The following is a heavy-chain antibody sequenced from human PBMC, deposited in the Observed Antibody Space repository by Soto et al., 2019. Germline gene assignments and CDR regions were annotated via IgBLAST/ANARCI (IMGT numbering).Heavy chain of an antibody. D-gene: IGHD2-8*02. J-gene: IGHJ4*02. Sequence: EVQLLDSGGGLVQPGGSRSLSCLASGFTPGSVPMSWVGRPPGKGLEWVSGISASGGSTYYADSVKGRFTISRDNSKNTLYLQMNSLRAEDTAVYYCATPGLGTGRYFFHDWGQGTLVTVSS. CDR3: ATPGLGTGRYFFHD. V-gene: IGHV3-23*01. CDR2: ISASGGST. CDR1: GFTPGSVP.